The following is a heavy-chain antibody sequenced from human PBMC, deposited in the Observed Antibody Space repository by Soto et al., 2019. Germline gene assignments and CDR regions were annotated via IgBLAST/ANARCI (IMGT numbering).Heavy chain of an antibody. Sequence: GGSLRLSCSASGFTFSSYAMHWVRQAPGKGLEYVSAISSNGGSTYYADSVKGRFTISRDNSKNTLYLQMSSLRAEDTAVYYCVKDSQRWLQFFDYCGQGILVTVSS. CDR3: VKDSQRWLQFFDY. CDR1: GFTFSSYA. V-gene: IGHV3-64D*08. CDR2: ISSNGGST. J-gene: IGHJ4*02. D-gene: IGHD5-12*01.